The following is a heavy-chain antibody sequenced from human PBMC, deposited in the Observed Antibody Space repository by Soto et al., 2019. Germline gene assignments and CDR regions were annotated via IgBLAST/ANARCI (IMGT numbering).Heavy chain of an antibody. D-gene: IGHD6-19*01. CDR1: GGSISSGGYS. Sequence: SETLSLTCTVPGGSISSGGYSWSWIRQPPGKGLEWIGYIYHSGSTYYNPSLKSRVTISLDRSKNHFSLKLSSVSAADTAVYYCARAQWLVLDYWGQGTLVTVSS. CDR3: ARAQWLVLDY. V-gene: IGHV4-30-2*01. CDR2: IYHSGST. J-gene: IGHJ4*02.